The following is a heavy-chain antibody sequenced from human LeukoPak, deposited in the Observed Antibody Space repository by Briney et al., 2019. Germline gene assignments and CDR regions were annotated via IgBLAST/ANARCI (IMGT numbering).Heavy chain of an antibody. CDR2: ISSSGSTI. CDR3: ARGYCTNGVCYTGLFDY. Sequence: GGCLRLSCAASGFTFSDYYMSWIRQAPGKGLEWVSYISSSGSTIYYADSVKVRFTISRDNAKNSLYLQMNSLRAEDTAVYYCARGYCTNGVCYTGLFDYWGQGTLVTVSS. J-gene: IGHJ4*02. D-gene: IGHD2-8*01. CDR1: GFTFSDYY. V-gene: IGHV3-11*04.